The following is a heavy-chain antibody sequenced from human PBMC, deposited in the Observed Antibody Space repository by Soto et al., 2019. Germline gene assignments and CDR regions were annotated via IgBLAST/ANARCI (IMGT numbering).Heavy chain of an antibody. CDR1: GGTFSSYT. D-gene: IGHD2-15*01. Sequence: QVQLVQSGAEVKKPGSSVKVSCKASGGTFSSYTISWVRQAPGQGLEWMGRIIPILGIANYAQKFQGRVTITADKSTTTAYMELSSLGSGDTAVYYCAREGFGYCSGGSCYSGEAFDIWGQGTMVTVSS. V-gene: IGHV1-69*08. J-gene: IGHJ3*02. CDR2: IIPILGIA. CDR3: AREGFGYCSGGSCYSGEAFDI.